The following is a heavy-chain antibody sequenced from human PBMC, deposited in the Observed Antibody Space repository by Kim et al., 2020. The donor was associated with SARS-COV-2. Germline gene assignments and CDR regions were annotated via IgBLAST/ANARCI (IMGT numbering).Heavy chain of an antibody. D-gene: IGHD3-3*01. V-gene: IGHV3-30-3*01. CDR1: GFTFSSYA. CDR3: ARAFDVLRFLEWSPPGYYYGMDV. J-gene: IGHJ6*02. CDR2: ISYDGSNK. Sequence: GGSLRLSCAASGFTFSSYAMHWVRQAPGKGLEWVAVISYDGSNKYYADSVKGRFTISRDNSKNTLYLQMNSLRAEDTAVYYCARAFDVLRFLEWSPPGYYYGMDVWGQGTTVTVSS.